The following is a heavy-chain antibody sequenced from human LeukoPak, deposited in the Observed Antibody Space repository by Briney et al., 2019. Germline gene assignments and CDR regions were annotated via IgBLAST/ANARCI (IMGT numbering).Heavy chain of an antibody. CDR1: GFTFTGYS. Sequence: GGSLRLSCAASGFTFTGYSMNWARQAPGKGLEGVSYISISSDKIYYADSVKGRFTISRDNAKNSLYLQMNSLRDEDTAVYSCAREAYWGSSGKGFDSWGQGTLVTVSS. CDR3: AREAYWGSSGKGFDS. V-gene: IGHV3-48*02. CDR2: ISISSDKI. J-gene: IGHJ4*02. D-gene: IGHD7-27*01.